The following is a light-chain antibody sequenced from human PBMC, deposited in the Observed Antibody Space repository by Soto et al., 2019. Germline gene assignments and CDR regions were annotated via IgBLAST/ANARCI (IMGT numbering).Light chain of an antibody. V-gene: IGKV3-15*01. CDR2: GAS. CDR3: QQYNNWPPYT. J-gene: IGKJ2*01. Sequence: EIVMTQSPATRSVSPGERATLSCRASQSVSSSLAWYQQKPGQAPRLLIYGASTRATGIPARFSGSGSGTEFTLTISSLQSEDFAVYYCQQYNNWPPYTFGQGTKLEIK. CDR1: QSVSSS.